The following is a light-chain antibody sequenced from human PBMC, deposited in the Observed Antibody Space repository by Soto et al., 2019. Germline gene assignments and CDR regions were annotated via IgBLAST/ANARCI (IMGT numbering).Light chain of an antibody. CDR1: QSVGTS. CDR2: DAT. J-gene: IGKJ4*02. V-gene: IGKV3-11*01. Sequence: DIVLTQSPAILSLSPGDRASLSCRASQSVGTSLAWYKQQPGQPPRLLIHDATYRASGVPDRFRGSGSGTAFSLSISSLEPDDFAVYYCQRRSTWPRSFGRGTKVE. CDR3: QRRSTWPRS.